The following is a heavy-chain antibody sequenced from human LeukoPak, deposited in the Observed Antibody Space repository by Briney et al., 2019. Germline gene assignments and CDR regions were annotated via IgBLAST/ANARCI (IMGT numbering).Heavy chain of an antibody. CDR2: INPSGGST. Sequence: ASVKVSCKASGYTFTSHFMHCVRQAPGQGLEWWGIINPSGGSTSYAQKFQGRVTMTRDTSTSTVYMELSSLRSEDTAMYYCARDKEASGTWKGFDYWGQGTLVTVSS. CDR3: ARDKEASGTWKGFDY. D-gene: IGHD1-1*01. CDR1: GYTFTSHF. V-gene: IGHV1-46*01. J-gene: IGHJ4*02.